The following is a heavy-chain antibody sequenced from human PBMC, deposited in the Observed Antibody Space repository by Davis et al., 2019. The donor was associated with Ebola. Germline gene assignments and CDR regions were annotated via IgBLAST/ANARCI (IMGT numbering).Heavy chain of an antibody. D-gene: IGHD3-10*02. CDR3: ARDLEANIGDVGTPMF. J-gene: IGHJ4*02. Sequence: ASVKVSCNASGYSFTNYAMQWVRQAPGQSLVWIGWLKGVNGKTKYSQKFQGRVTLTRDTSATIGYMQLRGLKSEDTAVYYCARDLEANIGDVGTPMFWGQGTLVSVSS. CDR1: GYSFTNYA. CDR2: LKGVNGKT. V-gene: IGHV1-3*01.